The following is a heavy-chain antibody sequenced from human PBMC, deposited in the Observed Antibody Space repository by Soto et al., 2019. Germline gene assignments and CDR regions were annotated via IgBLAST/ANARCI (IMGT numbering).Heavy chain of an antibody. J-gene: IGHJ6*02. CDR3: ARDQGLDWGYYYHYGMDV. CDR2: IYYSGST. CDR1: GGSISSGGYY. V-gene: IGHV4-31*03. Sequence: SETLSLTCTVSGGSISSGGYYWSWIRQHPGKGLEWIGYIYYSGSTYYNPSLKSRVTISVDTSKNQFSLKLSSVTAADTAVYYCARDQGLDWGYYYHYGMDVCGQGTTVTVSS. D-gene: IGHD2-21*01.